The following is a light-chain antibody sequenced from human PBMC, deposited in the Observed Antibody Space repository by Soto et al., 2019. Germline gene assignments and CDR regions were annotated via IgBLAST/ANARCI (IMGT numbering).Light chain of an antibody. Sequence: DIQMNQSPSPVDASVGDIVTITCRASQGMSSWLAWYQQKPGKAPRLLIYAASNLESGVPSRFSGSGSGTDFSLTISSLQPEDFATYYCQQANSFPLTFGQGTKVDIK. CDR2: AAS. J-gene: IGKJ1*01. CDR3: QQANSFPLT. CDR1: QGMSSW. V-gene: IGKV1-12*02.